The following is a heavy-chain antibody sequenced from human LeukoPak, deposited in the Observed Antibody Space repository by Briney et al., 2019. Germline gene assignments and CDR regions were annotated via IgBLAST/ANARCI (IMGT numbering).Heavy chain of an antibody. D-gene: IGHD1-26*01. CDR2: ICCNSARI. Sequence: GGSLRLSCAASGFTFCDYARHWVRQAPGKGLEWVSSICCNSARIGYGDSVKGRFTISRDNAKNSLYLQMNSLGPEDTAFYYCARWEVLRGAFDVWGQGTMVTFSS. J-gene: IGHJ3*01. V-gene: IGHV3-9*01. CDR3: ARWEVLRGAFDV. CDR1: GFTFCDYA.